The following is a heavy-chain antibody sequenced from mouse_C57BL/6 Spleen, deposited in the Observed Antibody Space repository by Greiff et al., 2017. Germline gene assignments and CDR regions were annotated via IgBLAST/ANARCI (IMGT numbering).Heavy chain of an antibody. CDR2: ISDGGSYT. D-gene: IGHD1-1*01. CDR3: ARVRTTVVTDGGYFDD. J-gene: IGHJ1*03. V-gene: IGHV5-4*01. Sequence: EVQLVESGGGLVKPGGSLKLSCAASGFTFSSYAMSWVRQTPEKRLEWVATISDGGSYTYYPDNVKGRFTISRDNAKNNLYLQMSHLKSEDTAMYYCARVRTTVVTDGGYFDDWGTGTTVTVSS. CDR1: GFTFSSYA.